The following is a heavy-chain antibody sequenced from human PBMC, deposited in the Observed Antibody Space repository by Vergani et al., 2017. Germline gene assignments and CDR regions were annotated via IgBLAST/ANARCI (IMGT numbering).Heavy chain of an antibody. J-gene: IGHJ5*02. D-gene: IGHD1-26*01. Sequence: QVQLVQSGAEVKKPGSSVKVSCKASGGTFSSYTISWVRQAPGQGLEWMGRIIPILGIANYAQKFQGRVTITADKSTSTACMELSSLRSEDTAVYYCASAGPSGGWFDPWGQGSLVTVSS. CDR1: GGTFSSYT. CDR2: IIPILGIA. CDR3: ASAGPSGGWFDP. V-gene: IGHV1-69*02.